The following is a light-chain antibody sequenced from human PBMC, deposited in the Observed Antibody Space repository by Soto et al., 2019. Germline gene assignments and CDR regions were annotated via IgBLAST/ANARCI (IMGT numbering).Light chain of an antibody. CDR3: QKYYSYPRT. CDR2: AAS. V-gene: IGKV1-8*01. J-gene: IGKJ1*01. Sequence: AIRMTQSPSSFSASTGDRVTITCRASQGISSYLAWYQQKPGKAPKLLIYAASTLQSGVPSRFSGSGSGTDFTLTISCLQSEDFATYYSQKYYSYPRTFGQGTKVEIK. CDR1: QGISSY.